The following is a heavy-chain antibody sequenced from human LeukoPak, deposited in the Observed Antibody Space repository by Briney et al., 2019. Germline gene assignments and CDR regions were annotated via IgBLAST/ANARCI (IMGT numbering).Heavy chain of an antibody. D-gene: IGHD4-17*01. Sequence: PGGSLRLSCAASGFVLSSYWMTWVRQAPGKGLEWVASINEGGSRRYYVDSVKGRFTISRDNAQKSLYLEMDSLRADDTAEYYCARAVTSTEGYWGQGTLVTVSS. J-gene: IGHJ4*02. CDR1: GFVLSSYW. CDR3: ARAVTSTEGY. CDR2: INEGGSRR. V-gene: IGHV3-7*03.